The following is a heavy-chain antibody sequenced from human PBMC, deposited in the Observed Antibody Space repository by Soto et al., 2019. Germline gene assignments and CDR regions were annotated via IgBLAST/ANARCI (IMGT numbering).Heavy chain of an antibody. V-gene: IGHV1-18*04. CDR2: ISGYNGNT. Sequence: QVVLEQSGGEVKKPGASVKVSCKASGYTFSGYSITWVRQAPGQGLEWLGRISGYNGNTNYARTLRGRLTLTTETSTSTAYMELRSLTSDDTAVYYCARDVFCGGAPACPDMDVWCQGTTVTVSS. D-gene: IGHD2-21*01. CDR3: ARDVFCGGAPACPDMDV. CDR1: GYTFSGYS. J-gene: IGHJ6*02.